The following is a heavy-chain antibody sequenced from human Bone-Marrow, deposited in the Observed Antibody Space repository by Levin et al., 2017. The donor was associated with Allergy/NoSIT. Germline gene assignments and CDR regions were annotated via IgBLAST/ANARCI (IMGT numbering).Heavy chain of an antibody. Sequence: GESLKISCAGSGFTFNTAWISWVRQAPGKGLEWVGRSKGKNDGGTTHYAAPGKGRFTISREDSKNMVFLQMSSLKTEDTALYYCTVQGTTGAADDAFDIWGQGTMVTVSS. CDR2: SKGKNDGGTT. D-gene: IGHD7-27*01. J-gene: IGHJ3*02. V-gene: IGHV3-15*01. CDR1: GFTFNTAW. CDR3: TVQGTTGAADDAFDI.